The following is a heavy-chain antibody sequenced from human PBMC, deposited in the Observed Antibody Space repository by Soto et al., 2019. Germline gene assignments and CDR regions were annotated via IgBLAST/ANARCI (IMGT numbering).Heavy chain of an antibody. J-gene: IGHJ4*02. CDR2: FDPEDGET. CDR3: AREVSGWYNFAY. D-gene: IGHD6-19*01. CDR1: GYTLTELS. Sequence: GASVKVSCKVSGYTLTELSMHWVRQAPGKGLEWMRGFDPEDGETIYAQKFQGRVTMTEDTSTDTAYLELSSLRFEDTAVYSCAREVSGWYNFAYWGQGTLVTVSS. V-gene: IGHV1-24*01.